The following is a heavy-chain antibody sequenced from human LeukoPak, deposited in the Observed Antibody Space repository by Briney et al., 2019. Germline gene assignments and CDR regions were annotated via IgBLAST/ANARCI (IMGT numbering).Heavy chain of an antibody. CDR3: ARDHAADIVATGEDY. Sequence: GGSLRLSCAASGFTFTSYSMNWVRQAPGRGLEWVSSISSSSTYIYYADSVKGRFTISRDNAKNPLYLQMNSLRGEDTAVYYCARDHAADIVATGEDYWGQGTLVTVSS. CDR1: GFTFTSYS. J-gene: IGHJ4*02. V-gene: IGHV3-21*01. CDR2: ISSSSTYI. D-gene: IGHD5-12*01.